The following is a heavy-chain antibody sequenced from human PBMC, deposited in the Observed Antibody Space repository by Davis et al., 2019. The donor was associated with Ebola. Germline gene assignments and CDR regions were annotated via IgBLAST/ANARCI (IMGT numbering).Heavy chain of an antibody. J-gene: IGHJ4*02. D-gene: IGHD3-9*01. CDR3: ARVSSLRYFDWLPFDY. V-gene: IGHV1-3*01. Sequence: KFQGRVTITRDTSASTAYMELSSLRSEDTAVYYCARVSSLRYFDWLPFDYWGQGTLVTVSS.